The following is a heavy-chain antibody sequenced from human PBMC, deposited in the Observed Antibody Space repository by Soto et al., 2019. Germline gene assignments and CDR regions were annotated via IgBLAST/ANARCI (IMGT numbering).Heavy chain of an antibody. CDR2: IYYNGNT. CDR3: ARWGYCSGGSCYSRWFDP. CDR1: GVSISSYY. V-gene: IGHV4-59*01. J-gene: IGHJ5*02. D-gene: IGHD2-15*01. Sequence: SETLSLTCTVSGVSISSYYWSWIRQPPGKGLEWIGYIYYNGNTKYNPSLKNRVTISLDTSKKQLSLKLTSVTAADTAVYYCARWGYCSGGSCYSRWFDPWGQGTLVTVS.